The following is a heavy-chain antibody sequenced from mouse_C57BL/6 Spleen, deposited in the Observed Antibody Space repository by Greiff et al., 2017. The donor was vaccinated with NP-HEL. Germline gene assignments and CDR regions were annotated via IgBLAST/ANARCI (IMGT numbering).Heavy chain of an antibody. CDR2: IWSDGST. Sequence: VQVVESGPGLVAPSQSLSITCTVSGFSLTSYGVHWVRQPPGKGLEWLVVIWSDGSTTYNSALKSRLSISKDKSKSQVFLKMNSLQTDDTAMYYCARHHMVSYAMDYWGQGTSVTVSS. CDR3: ARHHMVSYAMDY. V-gene: IGHV2-6-1*01. D-gene: IGHD2-2*01. CDR1: GFSLTSYG. J-gene: IGHJ4*01.